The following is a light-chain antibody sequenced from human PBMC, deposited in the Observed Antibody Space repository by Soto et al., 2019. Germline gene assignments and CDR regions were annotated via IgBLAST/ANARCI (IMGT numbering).Light chain of an antibody. CDR2: VAS. Sequence: DIQMTQSPSSLSASVGDRVTITCRASQSISSYLNWYQKKPGIAPKLLIYVASSLQSGVPSRFSGSGSGTDFTLTISSLQPEDFATYYCQQTYSTPPGTFGQGTKVEI. CDR3: QQTYSTPPGT. CDR1: QSISSY. V-gene: IGKV1-39*01. J-gene: IGKJ1*01.